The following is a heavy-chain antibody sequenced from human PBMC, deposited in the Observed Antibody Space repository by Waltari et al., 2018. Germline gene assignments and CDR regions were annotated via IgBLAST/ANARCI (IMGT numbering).Heavy chain of an antibody. CDR3: ARVFSPKWFGESYYFDY. J-gene: IGHJ4*02. D-gene: IGHD3-10*01. V-gene: IGHV3-53*01. Sequence: IYSGGSTYYADSVKGRFTISRDNSKNTLYLQMNSLRAKDTAVYYCARVFSPKWFGESYYFDYWGQGTLVTVSS. CDR2: IYSGGST.